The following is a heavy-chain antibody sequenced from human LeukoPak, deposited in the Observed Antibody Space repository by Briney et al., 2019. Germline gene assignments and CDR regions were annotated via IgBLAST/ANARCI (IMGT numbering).Heavy chain of an antibody. V-gene: IGHV4-59*12. J-gene: IGHJ3*02. D-gene: IGHD3-22*01. CDR3: ARDVGTYYYDSSGYYAHDAFDI. CDR2: IYYSGST. Sequence: SETLSLTCTVSSGSFSSYYWSWIRQPPGKGLEWIGYIYYSGSTNYNPSLKSRVTMSVDTSKNQFSLKLSSVTAADTAVYYCARDVGTYYYDSSGYYAHDAFDIWGQGTMVTVSS. CDR1: SGSFSSYY.